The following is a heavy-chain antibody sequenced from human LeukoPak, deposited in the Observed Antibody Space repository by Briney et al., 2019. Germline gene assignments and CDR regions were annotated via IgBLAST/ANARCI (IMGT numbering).Heavy chain of an antibody. Sequence: ASVKVSCKASGYTFTGYYMHWVRQAPGQGLEWMGRINPNSGGTDYAQKFQGRVTMTRDTSISTAYMELSRLRSDDTAVYYCARDRDGLYYYYYGMDVWGQGTTVTVSS. CDR3: ARDRDGLYYYYYGMDV. V-gene: IGHV1-2*06. CDR1: GYTFTGYY. J-gene: IGHJ6*02. CDR2: INPNSGGT. D-gene: IGHD5-24*01.